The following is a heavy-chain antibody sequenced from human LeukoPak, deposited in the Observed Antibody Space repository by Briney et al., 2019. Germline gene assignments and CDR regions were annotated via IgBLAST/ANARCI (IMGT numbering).Heavy chain of an antibody. CDR2: IYYSGST. D-gene: IGHD3-3*01. CDR1: GGSISSSSYY. Sequence: SETLSLTCTVSGGSISSSSYYWGWIRQPPGKGLEWIGSIYYSGSTYYNPSLKSRVTISVDTSKNQSSLKLSSVTAADTAVYYCARRSPDFWSDTEDYWGQGTLVTVSS. CDR3: ARRSPDFWSDTEDY. J-gene: IGHJ4*02. V-gene: IGHV4-39*01.